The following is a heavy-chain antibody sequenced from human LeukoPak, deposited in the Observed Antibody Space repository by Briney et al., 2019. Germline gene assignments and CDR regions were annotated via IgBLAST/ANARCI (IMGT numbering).Heavy chain of an antibody. J-gene: IGHJ4*02. Sequence: GASVKVSCKASGYTFTSYDINWVRQATGQGLEWMGRMNPNSGNTGYAQKFQGRVTMTRNTSISTAYMELSSLRSEDTAVYYCARGRKWELVTSQFDYWGQGTLVTVSS. CDR3: ARGRKWELVTSQFDY. CDR2: MNPNSGNT. CDR1: GYTFTSYD. D-gene: IGHD1-26*01. V-gene: IGHV1-8*01.